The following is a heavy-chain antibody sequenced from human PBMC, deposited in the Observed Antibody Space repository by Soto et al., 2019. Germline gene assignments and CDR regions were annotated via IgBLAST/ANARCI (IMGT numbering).Heavy chain of an antibody. V-gene: IGHV4-61*08. CDR1: GVSSSSGDYY. J-gene: IGHJ6*02. Sequence: SETLSHTCTVSGVSSSSGDYYLSWIRQPPGKGLEWIGYIYYSGSTNYNPSLKSRVTISVDTSKNQFSLKLSSVTAADTAVYYCARRLYYDSSGFEGGGMDVWGQGTTVTVSS. CDR3: ARRLYYDSSGFEGGGMDV. CDR2: IYYSGST. D-gene: IGHD3-22*01.